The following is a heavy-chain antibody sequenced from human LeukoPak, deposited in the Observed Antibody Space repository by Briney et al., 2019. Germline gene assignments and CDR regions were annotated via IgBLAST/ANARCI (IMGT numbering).Heavy chain of an antibody. D-gene: IGHD4-17*01. J-gene: IGHJ4*02. CDR3: ARGHYDDYE. CDR1: GFTFSSHA. CDR2: MSGSGGST. V-gene: IGHV3-23*01. Sequence: GGSLRLSCAGSGFTFSSHAMSWVRQAPGKGLEWVSAMSGSGGSTYYADSVKGRFTISRDNSKNTLYLQMNSLRAEDTAVYYCARGHYDDYEWGRGTLVTVSS.